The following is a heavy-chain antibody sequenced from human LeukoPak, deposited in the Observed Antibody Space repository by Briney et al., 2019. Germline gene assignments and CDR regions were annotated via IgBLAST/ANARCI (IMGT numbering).Heavy chain of an antibody. Sequence: GGSLRLSCAASGFTFSSYWMSWVRQAPGKGLEWVANIKQDGSEKYYVDSAKGRFTISRDNSKNTLYLQMSRLRAEDTAVYHCASSSVAVPGTFDYWGQGTLVTVSS. CDR1: GFTFSSYW. J-gene: IGHJ4*02. V-gene: IGHV3-7*01. CDR2: IKQDGSEK. D-gene: IGHD6-19*01. CDR3: ASSSVAVPGTFDY.